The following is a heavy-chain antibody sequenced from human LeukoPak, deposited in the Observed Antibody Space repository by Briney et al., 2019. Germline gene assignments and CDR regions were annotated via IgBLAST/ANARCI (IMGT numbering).Heavy chain of an antibody. CDR3: ARAPYYYMDV. CDR1: GYTFSSYD. V-gene: IGHV1-8*01. CDR2: MNPNRGNT. Sequence: GSVKVSCKASGYTFSSYDMNWVRQAPGQGLEWMGWMNPNRGNTDYAQKFQGTVTMTRNTSIRTAYMELSSLRSEDTAVYYCARAPYYYMDVWGKGTTVTVSS. J-gene: IGHJ6*03.